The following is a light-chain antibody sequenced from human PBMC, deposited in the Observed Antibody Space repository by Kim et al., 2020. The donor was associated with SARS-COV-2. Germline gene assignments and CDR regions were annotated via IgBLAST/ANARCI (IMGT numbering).Light chain of an antibody. CDR3: CSYAGRSYV. V-gene: IGLV2-23*02. CDR2: EVS. J-gene: IGLJ1*01. CDR1: SSDVGSYNL. Sequence: PGQSITISCTGTSSDVGSYNLVSWYRQHPGKAPKLMIYEVSKRPSGVSNRFSASKSGNTASLTISGLQADDEADYYCCSYAGRSYVFGTGTKVTVL.